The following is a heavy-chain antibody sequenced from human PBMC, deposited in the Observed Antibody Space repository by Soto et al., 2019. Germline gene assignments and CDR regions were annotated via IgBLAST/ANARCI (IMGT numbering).Heavy chain of an antibody. CDR1: GGSFSGYY. CDR3: ASGGSSSIDY. Sequence: SETLSLTCAVYGGSFSGYYWSWIRQPPGKGLEWFGGINHSGSTNYNPSLKSRVTISVDTSKNQFSLKRSSVTAADTAVYYCASGGSSSIDYWGQGTLVTVSS. J-gene: IGHJ4*02. D-gene: IGHD6-6*01. V-gene: IGHV4-34*01. CDR2: INHSGST.